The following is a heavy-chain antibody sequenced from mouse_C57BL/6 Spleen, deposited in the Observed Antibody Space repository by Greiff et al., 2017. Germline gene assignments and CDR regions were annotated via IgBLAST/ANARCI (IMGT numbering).Heavy chain of an antibody. CDR1: GYTFTDYY. J-gene: IGHJ4*01. V-gene: IGHV1-75*01. Sequence: VQLQQSGPELVKPGASVKISCKASGYTFTDYYINWVKQRPGQGLEWIGWIFPGSGSTYYNEKFKGKATLPVDKSSSTAYMLLSSRTSYDSSVYFCAITVVASYYYAIDYWGQGTSVTVSS. CDR3: AITVVASYYYAIDY. D-gene: IGHD1-1*01. CDR2: IFPGSGST.